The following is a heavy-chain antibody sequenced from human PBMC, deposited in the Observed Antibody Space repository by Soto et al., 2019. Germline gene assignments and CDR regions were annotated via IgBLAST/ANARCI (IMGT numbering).Heavy chain of an antibody. CDR1: GFTFSDYY. Sequence: GGSLRLSCAASGFTFSDYYMSWIRQAPGKGLEWVSYISSSGSTIYYADSVKGRFTISRDNAKNSLYLQMNSLRAEDTAVYYCASLPLDIVVVEGLDYMDVWGKGTTVTVSS. D-gene: IGHD2-2*03. CDR3: ASLPLDIVVVEGLDYMDV. V-gene: IGHV3-11*01. J-gene: IGHJ6*03. CDR2: ISSSGSTI.